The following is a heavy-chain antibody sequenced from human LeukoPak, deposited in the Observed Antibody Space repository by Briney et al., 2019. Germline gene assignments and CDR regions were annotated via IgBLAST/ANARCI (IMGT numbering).Heavy chain of an antibody. CDR2: IFYSGTT. D-gene: IGHD2-15*01. CDR1: GGSISSYY. Sequence: SETLSLTCTVSGGSISSYYWSWIRQPPGKGLEWIGFIFYSGTTNYNPSLKSRVTISVDTSKNQFSLKLRSVTAADTAVYYCARVTGYVIEDNFDYWGQGTLVTVSS. J-gene: IGHJ4*02. V-gene: IGHV4-59*01. CDR3: ARVTGYVIEDNFDY.